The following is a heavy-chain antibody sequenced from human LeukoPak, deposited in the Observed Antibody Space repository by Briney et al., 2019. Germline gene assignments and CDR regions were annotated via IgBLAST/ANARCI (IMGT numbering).Heavy chain of an antibody. Sequence: SETLSLTCTVSGGSISSYYWSWIRQPPGKGLEWIGYIYYRVTSYYNPSLKSRVTMSVDMSTRQISLKLSSVTAADTAVYYCARGAESIAAAGTDYWGQGTLVTVSS. D-gene: IGHD6-13*01. J-gene: IGHJ4*02. CDR3: ARGAESIAAAGTDY. V-gene: IGHV4-59*01. CDR2: IYYRVTS. CDR1: GGSISSYY.